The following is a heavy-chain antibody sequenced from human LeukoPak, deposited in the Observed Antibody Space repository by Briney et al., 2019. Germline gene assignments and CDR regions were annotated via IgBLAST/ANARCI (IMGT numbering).Heavy chain of an antibody. J-gene: IGHJ4*02. CDR3: ARALDSSSSRYQAFEE. Sequence: SETLSLTCTVSGGSISSSNYYWGWIRQPPGKGLEWIGSIYYSGTTFYNPSLKSRLTISVDTSKNQFSLKLSSVTAADTAVYYCARALDSSSSRYQAFEEWGQGTLVTVSS. CDR2: IYYSGTT. V-gene: IGHV4-39*01. CDR1: GGSISSSNYY. D-gene: IGHD2-2*01.